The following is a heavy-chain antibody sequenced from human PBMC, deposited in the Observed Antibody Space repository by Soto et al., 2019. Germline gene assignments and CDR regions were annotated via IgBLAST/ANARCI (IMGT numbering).Heavy chain of an antibody. CDR1: GFTFSSFW. V-gene: IGHV3-7*05. Sequence: GGSLSLSCAASGFTFSSFWMSWVRQAPGKGLECVARIKQDGGDIQYVDSVKGRFTISRDNAKNSLYLQMNSLRAEDTAVYYCAREGYGYYFDYWAQGTLVTVSS. D-gene: IGHD3-16*01. CDR3: AREGYGYYFDY. CDR2: IKQDGGDI. J-gene: IGHJ4*02.